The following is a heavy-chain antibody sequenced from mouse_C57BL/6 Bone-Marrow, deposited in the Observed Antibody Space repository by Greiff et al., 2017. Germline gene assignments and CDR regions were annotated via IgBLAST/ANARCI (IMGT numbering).Heavy chain of an antibody. CDR1: GYTFTGYW. CDR2: ILPGSGST. Sequence: QVQLKQSGAELMQPGASVKLSCKATGYTFTGYWIEWVKQRPGHGLEWIGEILPGSGSTNYNEKFKGKATFTADTSSNTPYMQLSSLTTEDSAIYSCARRRGLLRWWFAYWGQGTLVTVSA. J-gene: IGHJ3*01. CDR3: ARRRGLLRWWFAY. D-gene: IGHD1-1*01. V-gene: IGHV1-9*01.